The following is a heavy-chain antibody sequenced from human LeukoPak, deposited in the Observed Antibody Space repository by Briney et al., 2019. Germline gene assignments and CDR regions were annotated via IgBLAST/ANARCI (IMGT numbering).Heavy chain of an antibody. D-gene: IGHD1-26*01. J-gene: IGHJ4*02. CDR3: ARGSVGATGFDH. Sequence: GGSLRLSCAASGFTFSSYSMNWVRQAPGKGLEWVSSISSSSSYIYYADSVKGRFTISRDNAKNSLYLQMNSLRAEDTAVYYCARGSVGATGFDHWGQGTLVTVSS. CDR2: ISSSSSYI. V-gene: IGHV3-21*01. CDR1: GFTFSSYS.